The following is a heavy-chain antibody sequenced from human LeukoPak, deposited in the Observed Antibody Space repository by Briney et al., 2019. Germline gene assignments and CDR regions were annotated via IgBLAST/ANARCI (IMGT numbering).Heavy chain of an antibody. CDR1: GGSINGSGYH. CDR2: IYYRGTT. CDR3: ARGSYFDL. Sequence: SETLSLKCTVAGGSINGSGYHRGWIRQPPGKGLEWIGTIYYRGTTYYKPSLKSRVTISLDTPKNQFSLSLTSMTAADTAVYYCARGSYFDLWGRGTLVTVSS. V-gene: IGHV4-39*07. J-gene: IGHJ2*01.